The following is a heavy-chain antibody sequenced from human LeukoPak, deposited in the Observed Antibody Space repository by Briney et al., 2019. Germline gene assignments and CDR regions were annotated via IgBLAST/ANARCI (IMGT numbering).Heavy chain of an antibody. CDR1: GGSISSSSYY. Sequence: SETLSLTCTVSGGSISSSSYYWGWIRQPPGKGLEWIGSIYYSGSTYYNPSLKSRVTISVDTSKNQFSLKLSSVTAADTAVYYCARHHFGVVSYYFDYWGQGTLVIVSS. CDR2: IYYSGST. V-gene: IGHV4-39*01. J-gene: IGHJ4*02. D-gene: IGHD3-10*01. CDR3: ARHHFGVVSYYFDY.